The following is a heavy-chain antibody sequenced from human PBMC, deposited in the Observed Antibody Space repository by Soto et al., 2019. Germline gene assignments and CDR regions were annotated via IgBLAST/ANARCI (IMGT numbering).Heavy chain of an antibody. J-gene: IGHJ6*02. CDR1: GFTFGSYW. V-gene: IGHV3-74*01. CDR3: ARGSPYGMDV. CDR2: IDSDGSST. Sequence: EVQLVESGGGLVQPGGSPRVSCAASGFTFGSYWMNWVRQAPGKGLVWVSRIDSDGSSTTYADSVKGRFTTSRDNAKNTLYLQMSSLRVEDTAVYYCARGSPYGMDVWGQGTTVTVSS. D-gene: IGHD1-26*01.